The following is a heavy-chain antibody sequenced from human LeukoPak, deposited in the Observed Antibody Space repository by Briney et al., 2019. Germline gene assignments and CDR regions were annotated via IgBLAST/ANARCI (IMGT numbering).Heavy chain of an antibody. CDR2: INWNGGST. Sequence: PGGSLRLSCVASGFTFDDYGMSWVRQAPGKGLEWVSGINWNGGSTGYADSVKGRFTTSRDNAKNSLYLQMNSLRAEDTALYYCARDSGYTTSPGYWGQGTLVTVSS. CDR3: ARDSGYTTSPGY. CDR1: GFTFDDYG. V-gene: IGHV3-20*04. D-gene: IGHD3-16*02. J-gene: IGHJ4*02.